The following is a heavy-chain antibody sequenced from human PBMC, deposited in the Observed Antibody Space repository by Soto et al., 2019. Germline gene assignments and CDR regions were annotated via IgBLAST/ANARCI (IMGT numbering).Heavy chain of an antibody. CDR2: IWYDGSNK. D-gene: IGHD5-18*01. V-gene: IGHV3-33*01. J-gene: IGHJ4*02. Sequence: GGSLRLSCAASGFTFSSYGMHWVRQAPGKGLEWVAVIWYDGSNKYYADSVKGRFTISRDNSKNTLYLQMNSLRAEDMAVYYCARDLGYSYAPAVIDYWGQGTLVTVSS. CDR1: GFTFSSYG. CDR3: ARDLGYSYAPAVIDY.